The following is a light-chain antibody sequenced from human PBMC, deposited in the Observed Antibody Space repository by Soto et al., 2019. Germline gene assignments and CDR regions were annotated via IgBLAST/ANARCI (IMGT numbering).Light chain of an antibody. CDR3: QQYNKVPYT. CDR1: QDTDNY. V-gene: IGKV1-33*01. CDR2: DTS. J-gene: IGKJ2*01. Sequence: DIQMHQSPYSLSASVGDRVSISCQANQDTDNYLNWYHQKPGKAPRLVIYDTSTLEIGVPSRFGGSRSGTNFTFTISGLQPEDVGTYDCQQYNKVPYTFGQGTKVEMK.